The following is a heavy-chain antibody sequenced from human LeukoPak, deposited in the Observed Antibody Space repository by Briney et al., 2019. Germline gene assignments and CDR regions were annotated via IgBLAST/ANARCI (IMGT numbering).Heavy chain of an antibody. CDR2: ISGSGGST. CDR3: AKGPRADYLWGSYRYGYFDY. J-gene: IGHJ4*02. Sequence: PGGSLRLPCAASGFTFSSYAMSWVRQAPGKGLEWVSGISGSGGSTYYADPVKGRFTISRDNSKNTLYLQMNSLRADDAAVYYCAKGPRADYLWGSYRYGYFDYWGQGTLVTVSS. D-gene: IGHD3-16*02. V-gene: IGHV3-23*01. CDR1: GFTFSSYA.